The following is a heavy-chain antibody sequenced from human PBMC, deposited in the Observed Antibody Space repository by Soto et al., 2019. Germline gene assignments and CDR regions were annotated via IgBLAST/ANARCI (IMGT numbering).Heavy chain of an antibody. CDR2: IYYSGST. J-gene: IGHJ4*02. V-gene: IGHV4-39*01. Sequence: AETLSLTCTVSGGSISSSSYYWGWIRQPPGKGLEWIGSIYYSGSTYYNPSLKSRVTISVDTSKNQFSLKLSSVTAADTAVYYCARSPYCSGGSCKFDYWGQGTLVTVSS. D-gene: IGHD2-15*01. CDR1: GGSISSSSYY. CDR3: ARSPYCSGGSCKFDY.